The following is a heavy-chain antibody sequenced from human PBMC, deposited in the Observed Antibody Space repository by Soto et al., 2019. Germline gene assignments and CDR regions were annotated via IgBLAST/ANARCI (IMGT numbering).Heavy chain of an antibody. J-gene: IGHJ4*02. V-gene: IGHV3-7*03. CDR3: LSFWNDS. CDR1: GFTFSNYW. Sequence: PGGSLRLSCAASGFTFSNYWINWVRQAPGEGLEWVANINEHGSEMHYVDSVKGRSTISRDNAKNSVYLQMNSLRAEDTAVYYCLSFWNDSWGQGSLVTVSS. D-gene: IGHD1-1*01. CDR2: INEHGSEM.